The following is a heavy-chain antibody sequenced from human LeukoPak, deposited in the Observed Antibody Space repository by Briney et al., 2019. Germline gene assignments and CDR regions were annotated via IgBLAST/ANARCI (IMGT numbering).Heavy chain of an antibody. CDR2: IYYSGST. Sequence: SETLSLTCTVSGGSISSSSYYWGWIRQPPGKGLEWIGSIYYSGSTYYNPSLKSRVTISVDTSKNQFSLKLSSVTAADTAVYYCARDQGRSGWRGFGYYYYYMDVWGKGTTVTVSS. CDR3: ARDQGRSGWRGFGYYYYYMDV. CDR1: GGSISSSSYY. J-gene: IGHJ6*03. V-gene: IGHV4-39*07. D-gene: IGHD6-19*01.